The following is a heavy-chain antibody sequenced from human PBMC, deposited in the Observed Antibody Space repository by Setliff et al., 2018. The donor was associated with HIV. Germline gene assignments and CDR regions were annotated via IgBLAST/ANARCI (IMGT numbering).Heavy chain of an antibody. CDR1: GHSFTTYF. V-gene: IGHV1-46*01. CDR3: ARGRLSWSPDF. J-gene: IGHJ4*02. CDR2: INPSGGEP. Sequence: ASVKVSCKASGHSFTTYFLHWVRQAPGQGLEWMGMINPSGGEPSYAQRFQGRVTMTRDTSTSTVFMDLSSLTSDDTAIYYCARGRLSWSPDFWGQGTLVTVSS.